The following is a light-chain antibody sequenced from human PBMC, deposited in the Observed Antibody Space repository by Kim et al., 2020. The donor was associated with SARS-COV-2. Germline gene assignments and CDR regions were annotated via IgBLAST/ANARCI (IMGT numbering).Light chain of an antibody. CDR2: AAS. Sequence: ASVGERVIITCRASQNIRSYLNWYQQKPGKAPKLLIYAASSLQGGVPSRFSGSGSGTDFTLTISSLQPEDFATYYCQQSYSTPLTFGGGTKVDIK. CDR1: QNIRSY. J-gene: IGKJ4*01. V-gene: IGKV1-39*01. CDR3: QQSYSTPLT.